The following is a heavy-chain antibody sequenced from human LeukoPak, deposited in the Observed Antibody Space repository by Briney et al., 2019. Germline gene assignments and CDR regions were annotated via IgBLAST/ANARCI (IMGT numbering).Heavy chain of an antibody. V-gene: IGHV3-49*04. J-gene: IGHJ4*02. Sequence: GGSLRLSCAASGFTFDDYGMSWVRQAPGKGLEWVGFIRIKVYGATTEYAASVKGRFTISRDDSKSITYLQMNSLKTEDTAVYYCARDVDQGSSWGQGTLVTVSS. CDR1: GFTFDDYG. CDR2: IRIKVYGATT. CDR3: ARDVDQGSS. D-gene: IGHD6-13*01.